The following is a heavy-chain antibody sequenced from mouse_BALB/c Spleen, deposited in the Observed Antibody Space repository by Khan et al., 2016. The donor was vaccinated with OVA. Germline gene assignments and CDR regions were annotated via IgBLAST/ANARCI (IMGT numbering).Heavy chain of an antibody. V-gene: IGHV1-69*02. Sequence: QVQLQQPGAELVKPGAPVKLSCKASGYTFTAYWLNWMKQRPGRGLEWIGQIDPSDSETHYNHNFKDKATLTVDKSSSTAYIQLSSLTSEDSAVYYGARPHYGSRGWLAYWGQGTLVTVSA. D-gene: IGHD1-1*01. CDR1: GYTFTAYW. J-gene: IGHJ3*01. CDR3: ARPHYGSRGWLAY. CDR2: IDPSDSET.